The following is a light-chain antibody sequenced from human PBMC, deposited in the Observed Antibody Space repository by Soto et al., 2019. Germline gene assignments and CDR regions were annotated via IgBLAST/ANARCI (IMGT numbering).Light chain of an antibody. Sequence: EIVMTQSPATLSVSAGERATLSCRASQSVNSDLAWYQQKAGQAPRLLIYGASTRATDIPDRFSGSGSGTEFTLTISSPQSEDFAVYYCQQYNNWPPYPFGQGTKLEIK. J-gene: IGKJ2*01. V-gene: IGKV3-15*01. CDR3: QQYNNWPPYP. CDR2: GAS. CDR1: QSVNSD.